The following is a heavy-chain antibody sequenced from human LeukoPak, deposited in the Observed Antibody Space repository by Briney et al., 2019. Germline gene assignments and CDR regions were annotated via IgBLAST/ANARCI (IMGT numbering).Heavy chain of an antibody. CDR2: ISYDGSNK. CDR3: AREPGDSYTVFDS. V-gene: IGHV3-30-3*01. Sequence: PGGSLRLSCAASGFTFSNYAMNWVRQAPGKGLEWVTVISYDGSNKYYADSVKGRFTISRDNSKNTLYLQMNSLRAEDTAVYYCAREPGDSYTVFDSWGQGTLVTVSS. CDR1: GFTFSNYA. J-gene: IGHJ4*02. D-gene: IGHD5-18*01.